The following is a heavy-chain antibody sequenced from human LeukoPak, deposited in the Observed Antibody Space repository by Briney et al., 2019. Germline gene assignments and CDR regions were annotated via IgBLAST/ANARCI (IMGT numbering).Heavy chain of an antibody. CDR1: GYTFTGYY. CDR3: ARKKGIAVAVDY. Sequence: ASVKVSCKASGYTFTGYYMHWVRQAPGQGLEWMGWFNPNSGGTNYAQKFQGRVTMTRDTSISTAYMELSRLRSDDTAVYYCARKKGIAVAVDYWGQGTVVTVSS. D-gene: IGHD6-19*01. CDR2: FNPNSGGT. V-gene: IGHV1-2*02. J-gene: IGHJ4*03.